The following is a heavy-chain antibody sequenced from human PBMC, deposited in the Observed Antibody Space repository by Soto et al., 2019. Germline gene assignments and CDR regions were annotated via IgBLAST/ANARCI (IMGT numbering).Heavy chain of an antibody. CDR1: GFTFDDYA. Sequence: GGSLRLSCAASGFTFDDYAMHWVRQAPGKGLEWVSGISWNSGSIGYADSVKGRFTISRDNAKNSLYLQMNSLRAEDTALYYCAKDKVNSSSSSYYYYYMDVWGKGTTVTVSS. CDR2: ISWNSGSI. J-gene: IGHJ6*03. CDR3: AKDKVNSSSSSYYYYYMDV. V-gene: IGHV3-9*01. D-gene: IGHD6-6*01.